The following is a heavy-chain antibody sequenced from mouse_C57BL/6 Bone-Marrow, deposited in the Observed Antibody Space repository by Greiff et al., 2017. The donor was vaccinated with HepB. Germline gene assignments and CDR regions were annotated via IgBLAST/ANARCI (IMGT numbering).Heavy chain of an antibody. CDR3: ARNFLFITPVVPYWYFDV. V-gene: IGHV2-9-1*01. CDR2: IWTGGGT. D-gene: IGHD1-1*01. CDR1: GFSLTSYA. Sequence: VKLMESGPGLVAPSQSLSITCTVSGFSLTSYAISWVRQPPGKGLEWLGVIWTGGGTNYNSALKSRLSISKDNSKSQVFLKMNSLQTEDTARYYCARNFLFITPVVPYWYFDVWGTGTTVTVSS. J-gene: IGHJ1*03.